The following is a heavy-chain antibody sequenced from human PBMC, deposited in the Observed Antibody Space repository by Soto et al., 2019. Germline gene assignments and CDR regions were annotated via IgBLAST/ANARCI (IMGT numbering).Heavy chain of an antibody. J-gene: IGHJ4*02. V-gene: IGHV3-23*01. CDR1: GFTFANYA. D-gene: IGHD3-3*01. CDR2: ISGNGVTT. Sequence: GGSLRLSCAASGFTFANYAMTWVRQAPGEGFEWVSAISGNGVTTYYADSVKGRFTISRDNSKNTLHLQMNSLRAEDTAVYYCAKRSFAFWTGDNFYFDYWGPGTLVTVSS. CDR3: AKRSFAFWTGDNFYFDY.